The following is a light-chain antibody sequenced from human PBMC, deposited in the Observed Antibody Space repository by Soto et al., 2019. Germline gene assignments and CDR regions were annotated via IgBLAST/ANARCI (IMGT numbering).Light chain of an antibody. CDR2: GAS. Sequence: IVLSQTPGNASLPPGQGAALSYRASQSVGSSYLAWYQQKPGQAPRLLIYGASIRATDIQDRFSGSGSGADFALTISSLEPEDFAVYYFQQYGTASPITFGEGTRLEIK. V-gene: IGKV3-20*01. CDR3: QQYGTASPIT. J-gene: IGKJ5*01. CDR1: QSVGSSY.